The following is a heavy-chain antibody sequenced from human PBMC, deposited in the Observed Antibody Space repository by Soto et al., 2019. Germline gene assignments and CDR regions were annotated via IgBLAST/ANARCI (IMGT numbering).Heavy chain of an antibody. CDR3: ARMETFGSLNWFDP. CDR1: GYSFTNND. CDR2: MNPGSGDT. Sequence: ASVKVSCKASGYSFTNNDVSWVRQATGQGLEWMGWMNPGSGDTGYAQKFQGRVTMTRDISIATAYMELSSLRSDDTAIYYCARMETFGSLNWFDPWGQGALVTVSS. D-gene: IGHD3-16*01. V-gene: IGHV1-8*01. J-gene: IGHJ5*02.